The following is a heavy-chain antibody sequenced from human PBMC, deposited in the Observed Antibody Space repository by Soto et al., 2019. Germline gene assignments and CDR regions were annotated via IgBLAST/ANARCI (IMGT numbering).Heavy chain of an antibody. CDR2: IYWDDDK. CDR3: AHIDPEIVTVGGHGGFDY. Sequence: QITLKESGPTLVRPPQTLTLTCTFSGFSLTSGVGVGWIRQPPGKALEWLALIYWDDDKRYSPSLKNRLTITKDTSKNRVVLTMTDLGPVDTATYFCAHIDPEIVTVGGHGGFDYWGQGTLVTVSS. CDR1: GFSLTSGVG. V-gene: IGHV2-5*02. J-gene: IGHJ4*02. D-gene: IGHD5-12*01.